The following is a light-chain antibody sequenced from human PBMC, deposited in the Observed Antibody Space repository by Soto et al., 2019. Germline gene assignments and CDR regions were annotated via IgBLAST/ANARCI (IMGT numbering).Light chain of an antibody. CDR2: AAS. Sequence: ATQMTQSPSSLSASVGDRVTITCRASQGIRNDLGWYQQKPGKAPKLLMYAASSLQSGVPSRFSGSGSGTDFTLTISSLQPEDFATYYCLQDYTYPRTFGQGTKLEIK. CDR3: LQDYTYPRT. V-gene: IGKV1-6*01. J-gene: IGKJ2*01. CDR1: QGIRND.